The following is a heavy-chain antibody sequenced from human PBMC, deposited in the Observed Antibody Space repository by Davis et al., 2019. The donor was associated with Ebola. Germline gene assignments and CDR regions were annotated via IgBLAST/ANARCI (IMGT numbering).Heavy chain of an antibody. D-gene: IGHD3-22*01. CDR3: ANYDSSGYYRAEDY. V-gene: IGHV3-30*04. Sequence: GESLKISCAASGFTFNTYSVHWVRQAPGKGLAWVAVISYDGSNKYYADSVKGRFTISRDNSKNTLYLQMNSLRAEDTAVYYCANYDSSGYYRAEDYWGQGTLVTVSS. J-gene: IGHJ4*02. CDR1: GFTFNTYS. CDR2: ISYDGSNK.